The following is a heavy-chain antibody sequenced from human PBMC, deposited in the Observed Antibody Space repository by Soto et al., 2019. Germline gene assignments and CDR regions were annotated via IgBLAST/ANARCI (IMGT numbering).Heavy chain of an antibody. J-gene: IGHJ4*02. Sequence: KTSETLSLTCTVPGDSISSRSYYWGWIRQPPGKGLEWIGSIYYSGSTYNNPSLRSRVSMSIDTSKDQFSLKLKSVTAADTALYFCARQRTSVVTQAYFDVWGTGSLVTVS. V-gene: IGHV4-39*01. CDR1: GDSISSRSYY. CDR2: IYYSGST. D-gene: IGHD2-21*02. CDR3: ARQRTSVVTQAYFDV.